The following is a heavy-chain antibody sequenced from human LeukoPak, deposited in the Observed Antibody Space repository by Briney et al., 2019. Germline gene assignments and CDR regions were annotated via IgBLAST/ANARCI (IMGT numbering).Heavy chain of an antibody. CDR1: GFTFSSYA. D-gene: IGHD3-22*01. Sequence: GGSLRLSCAASGFTFSSYAMSWVRQAPGKGLEWVSAISGSGGSTYYADSVKGRFTISRDNSKNTLYLQMNSLRAEDTAVYDCAKGAYYDSSGYVDYWGQGTLVTVSS. CDR2: ISGSGGST. V-gene: IGHV3-23*01. CDR3: AKGAYYDSSGYVDY. J-gene: IGHJ4*02.